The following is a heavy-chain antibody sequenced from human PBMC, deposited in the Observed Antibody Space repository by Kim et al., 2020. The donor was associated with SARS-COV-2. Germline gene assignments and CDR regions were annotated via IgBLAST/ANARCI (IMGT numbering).Heavy chain of an antibody. D-gene: IGHD3-16*01. CDR3: ATSPSYDYLWGSVYS. CDR2: IYPGDSDT. J-gene: IGHJ5*01. V-gene: IGHV5-51*01. Sequence: GESLKLSCKGSGYILSSYWIGWVRQMPVKDLEWMGIIYPGDSDTRYSPSFQCQVTISADKSISTAYLQWSSLKASDTAMFSCATSPSYDYLWGSVYSWGQ. CDR1: GYILSSYW.